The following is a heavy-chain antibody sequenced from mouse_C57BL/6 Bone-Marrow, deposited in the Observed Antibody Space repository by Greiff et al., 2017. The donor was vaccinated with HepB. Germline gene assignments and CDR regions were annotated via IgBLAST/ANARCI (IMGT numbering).Heavy chain of an antibody. D-gene: IGHD1-1*01. CDR2: IYPGSGNT. CDR3: ARTTVVVYWYFDV. V-gene: IGHV1-76*01. Sequence: VKLMESGAELVRPGASVKLSCKASGYTFTDYYINWVKQRPGQGLEWIARIYPGSGNTYYNEKFKGKATLTAEKSSSTAYMQLSSLTSEDSAVYFCARTTVVVYWYFDVWGTGTTVTVSS. J-gene: IGHJ1*03. CDR1: GYTFTDYY.